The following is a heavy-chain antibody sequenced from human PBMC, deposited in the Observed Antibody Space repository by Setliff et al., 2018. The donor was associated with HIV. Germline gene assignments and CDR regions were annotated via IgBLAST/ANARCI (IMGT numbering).Heavy chain of an antibody. V-gene: IGHV3-48*04. CDR1: GFIFSSYS. CDR2: ISSSSSSI. Sequence: GGSLRLSCAGSGFIFSSYSMNWVRQAPGKGLEWLSYISSSSSSIYHADSMKGRFTISRDNTRSTLYLQMNRLRVEDTAVYYCVRGPQFRPHWGQGTLVTVSS. CDR3: VRGPQFRPH. J-gene: IGHJ4*02.